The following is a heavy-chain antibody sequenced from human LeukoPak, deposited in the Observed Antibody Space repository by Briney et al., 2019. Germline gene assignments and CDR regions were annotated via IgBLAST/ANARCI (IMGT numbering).Heavy chain of an antibody. Sequence: GGSLRLSCAASGFTFSSYSMNWVRQAPGKGLEWVSYISSSSSSIHYADSVKGRFTISRDNAKNSLYLQMSSLRDEDTAVYCCARDTGGTTAVDYWGQGTLVTVSS. D-gene: IGHD1-26*01. V-gene: IGHV3-48*02. CDR3: ARDTGGTTAVDY. J-gene: IGHJ4*02. CDR1: GFTFSSYS. CDR2: ISSSSSSI.